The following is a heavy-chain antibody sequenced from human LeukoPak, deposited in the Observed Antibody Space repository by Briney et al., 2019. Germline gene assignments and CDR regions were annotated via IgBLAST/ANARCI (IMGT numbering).Heavy chain of an antibody. D-gene: IGHD1-26*01. Sequence: GSMRLPCAASGFTVSSNYMSWVRQAPGKGVEWVSVIYSGGSTYYADSVKGRFTISRVNSNNTLYLQINSLRAQGTAVYYCARGVVHSGSYSNFDYWGQGTLVTVSS. CDR2: IYSGGST. CDR3: ARGVVHSGSYSNFDY. CDR1: GFTVSSNY. V-gene: IGHV3-53*01. J-gene: IGHJ4*02.